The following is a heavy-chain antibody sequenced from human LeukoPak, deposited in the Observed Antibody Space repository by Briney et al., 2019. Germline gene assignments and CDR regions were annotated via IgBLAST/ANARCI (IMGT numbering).Heavy chain of an antibody. Sequence: GGSLRLSCAASGFTFSSFGMNWVRQAPGKGLEWVSAISGSGGSTYYADSVKGRFTISRDNSKNTLYLQMNSLRAEETAVYYCAKSGGYNYYYYMDVWGKGTTVTVSS. V-gene: IGHV3-23*01. D-gene: IGHD3-22*01. CDR2: ISGSGGST. CDR3: AKSGGYNYYYYMDV. J-gene: IGHJ6*03. CDR1: GFTFSSFG.